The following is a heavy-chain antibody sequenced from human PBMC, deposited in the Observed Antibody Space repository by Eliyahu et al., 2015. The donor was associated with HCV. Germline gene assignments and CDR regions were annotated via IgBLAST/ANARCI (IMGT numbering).Heavy chain of an antibody. V-gene: IGHV1-69*01. D-gene: IGHD2-15*01. CDR1: GGTFSRHS. CDR3: AREGGDYCSVGNCFLLY. J-gene: IGHJ4*02. CDR2: IIPIFGTP. Sequence: QVQLVQSGAEVKKPGSSVKVSCXASGGTFSRHSFTWVRQAPGQGLEWMGGIIPIFGTPNYAQKFQGRVTITADESTSTAYMELSSLRSEDTAVYYCAREGGDYCSVGNCFLLYWGQGTLVTVSS.